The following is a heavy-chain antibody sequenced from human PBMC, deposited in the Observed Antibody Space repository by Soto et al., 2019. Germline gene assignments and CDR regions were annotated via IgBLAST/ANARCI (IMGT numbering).Heavy chain of an antibody. CDR1: GGSISSGDYY. D-gene: IGHD1-1*01. J-gene: IGHJ5*02. CDR2: IYYSGST. Sequence: SETLSLTCPVSGGSISSGDYYWSWIRQPPGKGLEWIGYIYYSGSTYYNPSLKSRFTISVDTSKNQFSLKLSSVTTADTAVYHCATAPALNWNDENWFAPWGQGTLVTVSS. CDR3: ATAPALNWNDENWFAP. V-gene: IGHV4-30-4*01.